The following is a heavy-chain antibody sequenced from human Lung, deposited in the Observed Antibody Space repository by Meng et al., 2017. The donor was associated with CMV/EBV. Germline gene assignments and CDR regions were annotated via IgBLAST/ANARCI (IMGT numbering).Heavy chain of an antibody. V-gene: IGHV4-39*06. J-gene: IGHJ6*02. CDR3: ARIFPSDYYKYDMDV. CDR1: GASISINTYF. Sequence: SXTXSLXCTVSGASISINTYFWDWIRQPPGKGLEWIGSISYGGSTYYNSSLKSRVRISLDTSKSQLTLKLSSVTAADTAVYYCARIFPSDYYKYDMDVWGQGTTVPSP. CDR2: ISYGGST. D-gene: IGHD3-3*01.